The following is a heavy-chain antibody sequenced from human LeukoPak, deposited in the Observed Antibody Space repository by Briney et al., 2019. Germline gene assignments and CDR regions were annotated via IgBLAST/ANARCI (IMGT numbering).Heavy chain of an antibody. J-gene: IGHJ1*01. Sequence: PGGSLRLSCAASGFTFSSYSMNWVRQAPGKGLEWVSSISSSSSYIYYADSVKGRFTISRDNAKNSLYLQMNSLRAEDTAVYYCARDGAVVAGTAQHWGQGALVTVSS. D-gene: IGHD6-19*01. CDR1: GFTFSSYS. CDR2: ISSSSSYI. V-gene: IGHV3-21*01. CDR3: ARDGAVVAGTAQH.